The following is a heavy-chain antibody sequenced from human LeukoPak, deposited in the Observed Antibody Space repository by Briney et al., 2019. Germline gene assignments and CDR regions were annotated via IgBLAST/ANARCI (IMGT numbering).Heavy chain of an antibody. J-gene: IGHJ4*02. CDR3: ARDMYSSSPGVLDY. D-gene: IGHD6-6*01. CDR2: IKQDGSEE. CDR1: GFTFSSYA. V-gene: IGHV3-7*01. Sequence: PGGSLRLSCAASGFTFSSYAMSWVRQAPGKGLEWVANIKQDGSEEYYVDSVKGRFTISRDNAKNSLYLQMNSLRAEDTAVYYCARDMYSSSPGVLDYWGQGTLVTVSS.